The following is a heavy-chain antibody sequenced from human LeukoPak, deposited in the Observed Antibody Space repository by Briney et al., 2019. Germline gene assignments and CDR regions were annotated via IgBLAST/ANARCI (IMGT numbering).Heavy chain of an antibody. Sequence: GGSLGLSCAASGFTRSSYSMNWVRQAPGKELEWVSYISSSSTIYYADSVKGRFTISRDNAKNSLYLQMNSLRDEDTAVYYCARSYSSSWTFDYWGQGTLVTVSS. J-gene: IGHJ4*02. CDR1: GFTRSSYS. CDR3: ARSYSSSWTFDY. V-gene: IGHV3-48*02. D-gene: IGHD6-13*01. CDR2: ISSSSTI.